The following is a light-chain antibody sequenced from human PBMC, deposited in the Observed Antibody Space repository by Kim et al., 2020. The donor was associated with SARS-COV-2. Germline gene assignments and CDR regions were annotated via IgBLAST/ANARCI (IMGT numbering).Light chain of an antibody. J-gene: IGKJ2*03. CDR2: EVS. V-gene: IGKV2D-29*01. CDR1: PSLRHSDGKAC. Sequence: QPASMSCQSSPSLRHSDGKACLFWYMQKPGQPPHLLIYEVSNRFSGVPDRISGSGSGTDFTLRISRVEAEDAGVYYCMQSMQLPYSFGQGTKLEI. CDR3: MQSMQLPYS.